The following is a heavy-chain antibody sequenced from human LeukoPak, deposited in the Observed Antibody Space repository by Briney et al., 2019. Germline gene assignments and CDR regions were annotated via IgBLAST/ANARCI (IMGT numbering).Heavy chain of an antibody. CDR2: ISYDGSNK. Sequence: PGGSPRLSCAASGFTFSSYAMHWVRQAPGKGLEWVAVISYDGSNKYYADSVKGRFTISRDNSKNTLYLQMNSLRAEDTAVYYCARGSPIVVVPAVHDYWGQGTLVTVSS. CDR3: ARGSPIVVVPAVHDY. V-gene: IGHV3-30-3*01. CDR1: GFTFSSYA. D-gene: IGHD2-2*01. J-gene: IGHJ4*02.